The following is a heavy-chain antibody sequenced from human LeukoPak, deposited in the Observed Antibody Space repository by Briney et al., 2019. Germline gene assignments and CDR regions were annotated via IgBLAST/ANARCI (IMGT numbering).Heavy chain of an antibody. CDR3: ARFALKTPPTD. V-gene: IGHV3-21*01. Sequence: GGLRLSCAASGFTFSSYSMNWVRQAPGKGLEWVSSISSSSSYVYYADSVKGRFTISRDNAKNSLYLQMNSLRAEDTAVYYCARFALKTPPTDWGQGTLVTVSS. CDR1: GFTFSSYS. CDR2: ISSSSSYV. J-gene: IGHJ4*02.